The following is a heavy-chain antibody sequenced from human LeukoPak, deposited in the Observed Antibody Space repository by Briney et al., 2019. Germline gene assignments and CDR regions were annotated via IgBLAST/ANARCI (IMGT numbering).Heavy chain of an antibody. D-gene: IGHD3-10*01. V-gene: IGHV4-39*07. CDR3: AKSNGYGLVDI. Sequence: SETLSLTCTVSGGSISTSNYYWGWIRQPPGKGLEWIGNIFYSGSTYYSPSLKSRVTISLDTSRNQFSLKLTSVTAADTAVYYCAKSNGYGLVDIWGRGTMVTVSS. CDR1: GGSISTSNYY. J-gene: IGHJ3*02. CDR2: IFYSGST.